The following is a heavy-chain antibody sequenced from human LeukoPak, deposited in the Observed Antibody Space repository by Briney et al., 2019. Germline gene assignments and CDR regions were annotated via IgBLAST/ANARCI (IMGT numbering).Heavy chain of an antibody. CDR1: GVTLSTYA. CDR3: AKDRTVEASYWYFDL. V-gene: IGHV3-23*01. D-gene: IGHD4-23*01. Sequence: GGSLRLSCAASGVTLSTYAMSWARQAPGKGLEWVSGISSSGSGDNTYYADSVKGRFTISRDSSKNTLFLHMNTLRAEGTAIYYCAKDRTVEASYWYFDLWGRGTLVTVSS. J-gene: IGHJ2*01. CDR2: ISSSGSGDNT.